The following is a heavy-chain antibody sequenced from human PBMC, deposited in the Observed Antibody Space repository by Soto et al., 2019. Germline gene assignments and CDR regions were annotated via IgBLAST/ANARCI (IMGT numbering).Heavy chain of an antibody. J-gene: IGHJ3*01. Sequence: GGSLRLSCAASGFTFSSYAMHWVRQAPGKGLEWVAVISYDGSNKYYADSVKGRFTISRDNSKNTLYLQMASLRVEDTAVYYCARGDVGAFDLWGQGTMVTVS. CDR3: ARGDVGAFDL. V-gene: IGHV3-30-3*01. CDR1: GFTFSSYA. CDR2: ISYDGSNK. D-gene: IGHD1-26*01.